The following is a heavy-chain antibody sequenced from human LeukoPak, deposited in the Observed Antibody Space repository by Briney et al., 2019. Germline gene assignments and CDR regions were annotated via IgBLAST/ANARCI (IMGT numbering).Heavy chain of an antibody. CDR3: ATISDLLYYFDS. CDR2: IYTVGKS. J-gene: IGHJ4*02. V-gene: IGHV3-66*01. Sequence: PGGSLTLSCAAYGFTVSSNYMSWVRQAPGEGLEWVSLIYTVGKSYYADSVKGRFTLSRDNSKNTVYLQITSQRVEDTAMYYCATISDLLYYFDSWGQGTLVTVSS. CDR1: GFTVSSNY.